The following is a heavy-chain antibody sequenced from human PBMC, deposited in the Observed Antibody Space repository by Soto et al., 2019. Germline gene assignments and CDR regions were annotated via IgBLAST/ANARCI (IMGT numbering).Heavy chain of an antibody. V-gene: IGHV4-59*08. CDR2: IFDSGNA. CDR3: ARHRRTTVANFYFDN. J-gene: IGHJ4*02. D-gene: IGHD4-4*01. Sequence: SETLSLTCTVSGGSINSYCWSWIRQPPGKGLEWIAYIFDSGNANYNPSLKSRVTISVDTSKNQFSLKLTSVTAADTAVYYCARHRRTTVANFYFDNWGQGALVTVSS. CDR1: GGSINSYC.